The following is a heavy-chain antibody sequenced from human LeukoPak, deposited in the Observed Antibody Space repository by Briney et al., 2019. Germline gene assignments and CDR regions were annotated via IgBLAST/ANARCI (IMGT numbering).Heavy chain of an antibody. Sequence: SETLSLTCTVSGGSISSYYWSWIRQPAGKGLEWIGRIYTSGSTNYNPSLKSRVTISVDKSKNQFSLKLSSVTAADTAVYYCAREGDYDFWSGPWGWFDPWGQGTLVTVSS. D-gene: IGHD3-3*01. CDR1: GGSISSYY. V-gene: IGHV4-4*07. CDR2: IYTSGST. CDR3: AREGDYDFWSGPWGWFDP. J-gene: IGHJ5*02.